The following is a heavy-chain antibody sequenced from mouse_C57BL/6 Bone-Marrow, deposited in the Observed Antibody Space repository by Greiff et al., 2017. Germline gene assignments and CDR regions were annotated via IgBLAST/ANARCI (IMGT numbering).Heavy chain of an antibody. CDR3: ASPDYAYAMDY. Sequence: VMLVESGPGLVQPSPSLSITCTVSGFSLTSYGVHWVRQSPGKGLEWLGVIWSGGSTDYNAAFISRLSISKDNSKSQVFFKMNSLQADDTAIYYCASPDYAYAMDYWGQGTSVTVSS. D-gene: IGHD1-1*01. CDR1: GFSLTSYG. CDR2: IWSGGST. J-gene: IGHJ4*01. V-gene: IGHV2-2*01.